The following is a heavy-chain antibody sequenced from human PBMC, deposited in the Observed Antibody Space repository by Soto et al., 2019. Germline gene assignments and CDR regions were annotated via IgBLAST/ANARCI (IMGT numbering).Heavy chain of an antibody. CDR3: AKGTYSGSSHFDY. CDR2: ISDSGVST. Sequence: GGSLRLSCAASGFTFSNSAMSWVRQAPGKGLDWVSSISDSGVSTYYADSVKGRFTISRDNSKSTLYLQMNSLRAEDTAVYYCAKGTYSGSSHFDYWGQGTLVTVSS. J-gene: IGHJ4*02. CDR1: GFTFSNSA. D-gene: IGHD1-26*01. V-gene: IGHV3-23*01.